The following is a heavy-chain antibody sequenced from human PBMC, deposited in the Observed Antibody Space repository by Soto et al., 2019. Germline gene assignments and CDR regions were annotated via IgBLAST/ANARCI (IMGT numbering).Heavy chain of an antibody. J-gene: IGHJ6*03. Sequence: PSETLSLTCTVSSGSISSSSYYWGWIRQPPGKGLEWIGSIYYSGSTNYNPSLKSRVTISVDTSKNQFSLKLSSVTAADTAVYYCARAPLGDYYYYYMDVWGKGTTVTVSS. D-gene: IGHD7-27*01. V-gene: IGHV4-39*07. CDR1: SGSISSSSYY. CDR2: IYYSGST. CDR3: ARAPLGDYYYYYMDV.